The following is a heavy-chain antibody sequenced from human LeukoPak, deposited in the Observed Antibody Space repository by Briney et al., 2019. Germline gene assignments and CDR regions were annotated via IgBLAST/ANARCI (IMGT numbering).Heavy chain of an antibody. D-gene: IGHD3-3*01. V-gene: IGHV4-59*01. J-gene: IGHJ3*02. CDR3: ARASFWGGYYRVDAFDI. CDR1: GGSISSYY. CDR2: IYNSGST. Sequence: SETLSLTCTVSGGSISSYYWSWIRQPPGKGLEWIGYIYNSGSTNYNPSLKSRVTISVDTSKNQFSLKLSSVTAADTAVYYCARASFWGGYYRVDAFDIWGQGTMVTVSS.